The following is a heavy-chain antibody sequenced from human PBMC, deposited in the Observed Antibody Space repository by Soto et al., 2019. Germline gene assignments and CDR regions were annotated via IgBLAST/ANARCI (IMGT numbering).Heavy chain of an antibody. CDR1: GYTFSNYY. CDR2: ITPSGDGS. J-gene: IGHJ6*02. CDR3: AREEQSFIIVMGV. D-gene: IGHD6-19*01. Sequence: ASVKVSCKASGYTFSNYYIHWVRQAPGQGLEWMGIITPSGDGSTYAQKFQGRVTMTWDTSTNTVYMELSSLRSEDTAVYYCAREEQSFIIVMGVWGQGTTVTVSS. V-gene: IGHV1-46*01.